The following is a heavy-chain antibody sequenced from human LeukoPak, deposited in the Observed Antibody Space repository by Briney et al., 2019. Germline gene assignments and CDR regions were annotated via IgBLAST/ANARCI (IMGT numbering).Heavy chain of an antibody. CDR1: GGSISSHY. J-gene: IGHJ4*02. Sequence: SETLSLTCTVSGGSISSHYWTWVRQPPGKGLEWIGYISYTGSTNYNPSLKSRVTISVDTSKNQFSLKLSSVTAADTAVYYCARGQNKAVAGTTLFFDYWGQGTLVTVSS. V-gene: IGHV4-59*11. CDR2: ISYTGST. CDR3: ARGQNKAVAGTTLFFDY. D-gene: IGHD6-19*01.